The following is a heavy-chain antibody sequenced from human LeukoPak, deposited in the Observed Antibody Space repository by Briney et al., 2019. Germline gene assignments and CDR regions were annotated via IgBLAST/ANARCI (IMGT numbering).Heavy chain of an antibody. CDR1: GFTFGSYW. Sequence: GGSLRLSCAASGFTFGSYWMHWVRQVPGNRLVWVSRINGDGSTTNYADSVKGRFTISRDNAKNSLYLQMNSLRAEDTAVYYCARGTEVPAAHYYYYYYMDVWGKGTTVTVSS. D-gene: IGHD2-2*01. CDR2: INGDGSTT. V-gene: IGHV3-74*01. J-gene: IGHJ6*03. CDR3: ARGTEVPAAHYYYYYYMDV.